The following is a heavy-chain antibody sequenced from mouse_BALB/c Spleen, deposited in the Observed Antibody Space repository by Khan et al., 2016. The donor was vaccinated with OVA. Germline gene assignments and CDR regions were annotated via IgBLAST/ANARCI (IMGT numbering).Heavy chain of an antibody. CDR2: IWGDGST. J-gene: IGHJ3*01. CDR1: GFSLTNYG. D-gene: IGHD2-2*01. CDR3: AIIYFGYDWFAY. Sequence: QVQLKESGPGLVAPSQSLSITCTVSGFSLTNYGVSWVRQPPGKGLEWLGVIWGDGSTNYHSALIYRLSTNKDNSKSPVFIQLNSLQTAATATYXCAIIYFGYDWFAYWGQGTLVTVSA. V-gene: IGHV2-3*01.